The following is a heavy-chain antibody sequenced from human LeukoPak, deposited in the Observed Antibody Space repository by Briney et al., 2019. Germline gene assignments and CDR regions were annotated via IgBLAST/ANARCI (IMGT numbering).Heavy chain of an antibody. Sequence: GGSLRLSCAVSGITLSNYGMSWVRQAPGKGLEWVSAISGSGGSTYYADSVKGRFTISRDNSKNTLYLQMNSLRAEDTAVYYCAKGSELLWFGELWFDPWGQGTLVTVSS. J-gene: IGHJ5*02. CDR2: ISGSGGST. D-gene: IGHD3-10*01. CDR3: AKGSELLWFGELWFDP. CDR1: GITLSNYG. V-gene: IGHV3-23*01.